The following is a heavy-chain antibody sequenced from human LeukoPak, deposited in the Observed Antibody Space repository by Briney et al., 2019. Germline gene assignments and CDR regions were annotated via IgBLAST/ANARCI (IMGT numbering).Heavy chain of an antibody. CDR3: ASSSLDCSSTICYPLLFDY. J-gene: IGHJ4*02. CDR1: GGSISSYY. CDR2: IYTSGST. D-gene: IGHD2-2*01. V-gene: IGHV4-4*07. Sequence: SETLSLTCTVSGGSISSYYWSWIRQPAGKGLEWIGRIYTSGSTNYNPSLKSRVTMSVDTSKNQFSLKLSSVTAADTAVYYCASSSLDCSSTICYPLLFDYWGQGTLVTVSS.